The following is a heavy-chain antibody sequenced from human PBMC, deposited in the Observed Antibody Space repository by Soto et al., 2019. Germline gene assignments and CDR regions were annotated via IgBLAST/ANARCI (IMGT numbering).Heavy chain of an antibody. V-gene: IGHV1-18*01. D-gene: IGHD1-1*01. Sequence: QVHLGQSGAEVKKPGASVKVSGQGSGYAFTTYGITWVRQAPGQGLEWLGWISAHNGNTNYAQKLQGRVPVTRDTATSTAYMELRSLRYDDPAVYYCARGRYGDYWGQGALVTVSS. CDR1: GYAFTTYG. CDR3: ARGRYGDY. J-gene: IGHJ4*02. CDR2: ISAHNGNT.